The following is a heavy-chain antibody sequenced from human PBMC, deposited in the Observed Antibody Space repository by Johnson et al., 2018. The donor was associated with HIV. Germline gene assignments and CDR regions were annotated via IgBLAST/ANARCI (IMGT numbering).Heavy chain of an antibody. J-gene: IGHJ3*02. Sequence: VQLVESGGGLVQPGGSLRLSCAASGFTFSSYAMSWVRQAPGKGLEWVSAISGSGGTTYYAESLKGRFTISTNNAKNSLYLQMNRLRAEDTALYYCARGVQQFGAPGAFDIWGQGTVVTVSS. CDR2: ISGSGGTT. CDR1: GFTFSSYA. V-gene: IGHV3-23*04. D-gene: IGHD3-16*01. CDR3: ARGVQQFGAPGAFDI.